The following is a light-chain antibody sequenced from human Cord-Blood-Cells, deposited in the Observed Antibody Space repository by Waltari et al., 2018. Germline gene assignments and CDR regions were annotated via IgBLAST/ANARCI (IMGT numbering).Light chain of an antibody. CDR1: QSVSSSY. V-gene: IGKV3D-7*01. Sequence: EIVMTQSPATLSLSPGERATLSCRASQSVSSSYLSWYQQKPGQAPRLLIYGASTRATGIPARFRGSGSGTDFTLTISSLQPEDFAVYYCQQDYNFPITFGQGTRLEIK. CDR2: GAS. CDR3: QQDYNFPIT. J-gene: IGKJ5*01.